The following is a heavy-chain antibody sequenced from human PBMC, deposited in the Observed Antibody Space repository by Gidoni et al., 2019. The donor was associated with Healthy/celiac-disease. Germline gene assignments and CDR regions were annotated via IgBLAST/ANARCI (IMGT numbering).Heavy chain of an antibody. D-gene: IGHD5-12*01. V-gene: IGHV3-30*18. CDR1: VVTFRRYG. J-gene: IGHJ4*02. CDR3: AKDAAAVEMATILD. Sequence: QVQLVESGGGVVQPGRSLRLSCAASVVTFRRYGMHWVRQAPGKGLEWVAVISYDGSNKYYADYVKGRFTISRDNSKNTLYLQMNSLRAEDTAVYYCAKDAAAVEMATILDWGQGTLVTVSS. CDR2: ISYDGSNK.